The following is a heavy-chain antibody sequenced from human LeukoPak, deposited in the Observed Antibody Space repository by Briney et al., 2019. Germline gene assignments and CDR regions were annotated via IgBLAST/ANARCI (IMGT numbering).Heavy chain of an antibody. J-gene: IGHJ4*02. V-gene: IGHV1-8*01. D-gene: IGHD6-6*01. Sequence: ASVKVSCKASGYTFTSYDINWVRQATGQGLEWMGWMNPNSGNTGYAQKFQGRVTMTRNTSISTACMELSSLRSEDTAVYYCARGKSYSSSTDYWGQGTLVTVSS. CDR1: GYTFTSYD. CDR3: ARGKSYSSSTDY. CDR2: MNPNSGNT.